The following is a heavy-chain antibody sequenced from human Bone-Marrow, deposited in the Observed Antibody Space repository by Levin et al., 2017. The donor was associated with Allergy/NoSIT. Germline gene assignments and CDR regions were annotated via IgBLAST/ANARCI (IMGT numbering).Heavy chain of an antibody. Sequence: LSLTCAASGFTFSSYAMHWVRQAPGKGLEWVAVISYDGSNKYYADSVKGRFTISRDNSKNTLYLQMNSLRAEDTAVYYCARDPTVTTGEYFQHWGQGTLVTVSS. D-gene: IGHD4-17*01. CDR3: ARDPTVTTGEYFQH. CDR1: GFTFSSYA. V-gene: IGHV3-30-3*01. J-gene: IGHJ1*01. CDR2: ISYDGSNK.